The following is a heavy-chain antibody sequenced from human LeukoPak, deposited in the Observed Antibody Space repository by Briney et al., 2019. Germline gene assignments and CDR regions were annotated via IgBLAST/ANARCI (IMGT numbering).Heavy chain of an antibody. CDR2: ISGSGDDR. V-gene: IGHV3-23*01. CDR1: GFSLSSYA. CDR3: AKDGGENINWYLDY. J-gene: IGHJ4*02. Sequence: GGSLRLSCAASGFSLSSYAMSWVRQAPGKGLEWVSVISGSGDDRYYADSVKGRFTISRDTSKNTLYLQMNSLRAGDTAVYFCAKDGGENINWYLDYWGQGALVTVSS. D-gene: IGHD1-20*01.